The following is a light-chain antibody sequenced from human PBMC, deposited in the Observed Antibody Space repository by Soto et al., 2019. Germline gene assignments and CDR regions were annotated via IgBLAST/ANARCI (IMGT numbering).Light chain of an antibody. J-gene: IGKJ2*01. Sequence: EIVMTQSPATLSVSPGERATLSCRASQSVSSNLAWYQRKPGQAPRLLIYGASTRATGIPARFSGSGSGTEFTLTISSLQSEDCAVYYCQQYNNWPHTFGQGTKLEIK. CDR3: QQYNNWPHT. V-gene: IGKV3-15*01. CDR2: GAS. CDR1: QSVSSN.